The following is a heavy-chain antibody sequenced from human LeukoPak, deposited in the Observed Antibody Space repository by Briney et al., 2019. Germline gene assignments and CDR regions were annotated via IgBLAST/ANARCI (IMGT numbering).Heavy chain of an antibody. CDR2: IWYDGSNK. D-gene: IGHD6-13*01. V-gene: IGHV3-33*01. Sequence: GGSLRLSCAASGFTFSSYGTHWVRQAPGKGLEWVAVIWYDGSNKYYADSVKGRFTISRDNSKNTLYLQMNSLRAEDTAVYYCARDAGKQLVPRHIDYWGQGTLVTVSS. CDR3: ARDAGKQLVPRHIDY. J-gene: IGHJ4*02. CDR1: GFTFSSYG.